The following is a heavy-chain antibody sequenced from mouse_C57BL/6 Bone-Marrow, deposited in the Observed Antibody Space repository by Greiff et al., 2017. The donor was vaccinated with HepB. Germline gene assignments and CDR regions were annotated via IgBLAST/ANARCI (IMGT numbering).Heavy chain of an antibody. CDR1: GFSLTSYG. Sequence: VQRVESGPGLVQPSQSLSITCTVSGFSLTSYGVHWVRQSPGKGLEWLGVIWSGGSTDYNAAFISRLSISKDNSKSQVFFKMNSLQADDTAIYYCARKGDSKGAWFAYWGQGTLVTVSA. V-gene: IGHV2-2*01. CDR2: IWSGGST. CDR3: ARKGDSKGAWFAY. D-gene: IGHD2-5*01. J-gene: IGHJ3*01.